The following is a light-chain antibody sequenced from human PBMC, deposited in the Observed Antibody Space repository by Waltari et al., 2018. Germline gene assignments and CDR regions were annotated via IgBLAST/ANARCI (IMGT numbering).Light chain of an antibody. Sequence: QSALTQPASVSGCPGQSTTISCPGTSSDVGNFEQVSWYQQHPGKAPKRMIYAVSKRSSGVSDRFSGSKSGDMASLTISGLQPEDEAEYFCSSYAGSSKGVFGGGTKVTVL. CDR1: SSDVGNFEQ. CDR2: AVS. V-gene: IGLV2-23*02. J-gene: IGLJ2*01. CDR3: SSYAGSSKGV.